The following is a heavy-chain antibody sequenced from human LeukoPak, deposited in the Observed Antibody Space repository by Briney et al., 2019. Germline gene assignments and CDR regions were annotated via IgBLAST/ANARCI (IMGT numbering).Heavy chain of an antibody. CDR3: ARDHYDYNWFDP. CDR1: GYTFTSYG. D-gene: IGHD3-22*01. Sequence: ASVKVSCKXSGYTFTSYGISWVRQAPGQGLEWMGWISAYNGNTNYAQKLQGRVTMTTDTSTSTAYMELRSLRSDDTAVYYCARDHYDYNWFDPWGQGTLVTVSS. V-gene: IGHV1-18*01. J-gene: IGHJ5*02. CDR2: ISAYNGNT.